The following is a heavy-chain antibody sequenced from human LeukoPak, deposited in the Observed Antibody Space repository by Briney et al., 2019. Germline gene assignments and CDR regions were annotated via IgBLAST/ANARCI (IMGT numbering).Heavy chain of an antibody. D-gene: IGHD2-2*01. J-gene: IGHJ4*02. CDR3: ARTVVVVVGASDYFDY. Sequence: PGGSLRLSCAASGFTFRSYWMTWVRQAPGKGLEWVANIRQDGGVKYYMDSAKGRFTLSRDNAKSSLYLQMNSLRVEDTAMYFCARTVVVVVGASDYFDYWGEGTLVTVSS. CDR2: IRQDGGVK. CDR1: GFTFRSYW. V-gene: IGHV3-7*03.